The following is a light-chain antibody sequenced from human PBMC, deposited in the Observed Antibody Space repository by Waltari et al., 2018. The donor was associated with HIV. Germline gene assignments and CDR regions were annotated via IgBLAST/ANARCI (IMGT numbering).Light chain of an antibody. CDR1: QGISSY. Sequence: DTQMTQSPSSLSASVGDRVTITCRASQGISSYLAWFQQKSGKVPKLLIYDASTLQSGVPSRFSGSGSGTDFTLTISCLQSEDFATYYCQQYYSYPSITFGQGTRLEIK. CDR2: DAS. J-gene: IGKJ5*01. V-gene: IGKV1-27*01. CDR3: QQYYSYPSIT.